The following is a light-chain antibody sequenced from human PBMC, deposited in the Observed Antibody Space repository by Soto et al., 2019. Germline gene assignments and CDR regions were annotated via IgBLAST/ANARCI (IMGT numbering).Light chain of an antibody. CDR2: AAS. Sequence: DIQMTQSPSTLSASVGDRVTITCRASQSISSWLAWYQQKPGKAPKLLIYAASTLQSGVPSRFSGSGSGTDFTLTISRLEPEDFAVYYCQQYGRGITFGQGTRLEIK. J-gene: IGKJ5*01. V-gene: IGKV1-5*01. CDR1: QSISSW. CDR3: QQYGRGIT.